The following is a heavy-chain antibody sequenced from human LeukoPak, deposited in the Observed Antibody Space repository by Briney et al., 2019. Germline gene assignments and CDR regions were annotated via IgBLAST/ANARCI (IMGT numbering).Heavy chain of an antibody. V-gene: IGHV3-23*01. CDR2: ITGSGGNT. CDR3: AAKWTLRHYGPGSSDY. Sequence: PGGSLRLSCAASGFTFSSYWMHWVRQAPGKGLEWVSAITGSGGNTYYADSVKGRFTISRDNSKNTLYLQMNSLRAEDTAVYYCAAKWTLRHYGPGSSDYWGQGTLVTVSS. D-gene: IGHD3-10*01. J-gene: IGHJ4*02. CDR1: GFTFSSYW.